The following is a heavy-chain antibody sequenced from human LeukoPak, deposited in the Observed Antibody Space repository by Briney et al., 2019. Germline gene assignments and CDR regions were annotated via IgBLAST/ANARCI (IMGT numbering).Heavy chain of an antibody. CDR3: ARAVVGATSYFDY. J-gene: IGHJ4*02. CDR1: GGSISSSSYY. D-gene: IGHD1-26*01. CDR2: IYYSGST. Sequence: PSETLSLTCTVSGGSISSSSYYWGWIRQPPGKGLEWIGGIYYSGSTYYNPSLKSRVTISVDTSKNQFSLKLSSVTAADTAVYYCARAVVGATSYFDYWGQGTLVTVSS. V-gene: IGHV4-39*07.